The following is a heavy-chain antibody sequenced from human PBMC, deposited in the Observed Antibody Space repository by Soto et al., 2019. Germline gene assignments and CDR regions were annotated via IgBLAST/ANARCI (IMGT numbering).Heavy chain of an antibody. CDR3: ARADCSGGSCYSPFDD. V-gene: IGHV1-46*03. J-gene: IGHJ4*02. CDR1: GYTFTSYY. D-gene: IGHD2-15*01. CDR2: INPSGGST. Sequence: QVQLVQSGAEVKKPGASVKVSCKASGYTFTSYYMHWVRQAPGQGLEWMGIINPSGGSTSYAQKFQGRVTMARATSTSTVYMELSSLRSEDTAVYYCARADCSGGSCYSPFDDWGQGTLVTVSS.